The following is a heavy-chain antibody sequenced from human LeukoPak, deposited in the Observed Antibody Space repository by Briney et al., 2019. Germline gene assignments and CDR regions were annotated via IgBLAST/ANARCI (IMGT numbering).Heavy chain of an antibody. V-gene: IGHV3-23*01. J-gene: IGHJ4*02. CDR1: GFTFSSYA. CDR2: ISGNGGSI. CDR3: AKDREEFCSGGSCYQFDY. Sequence: GGSLRLSCAASGFTFSSYAMSWVRQAPGKGLEWVSAISGNGGSIYYADSVKGRFTISRDNSKNTLYLQMNSLRAEDTAVYYCAKDREEFCSGGSCYQFDYWGQGTLVTVSS. D-gene: IGHD2-15*01.